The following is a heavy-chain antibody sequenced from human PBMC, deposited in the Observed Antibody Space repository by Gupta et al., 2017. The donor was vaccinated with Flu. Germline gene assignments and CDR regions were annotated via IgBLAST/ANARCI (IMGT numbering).Heavy chain of an antibody. D-gene: IGHD2-15*01. V-gene: IGHV4-34*01. CDR3: ARGRINCSGGSCYPRAEYFQH. J-gene: IGHJ1*01. CDR2: INHSGST. CDR1: GGSFSGYY. Sequence: QVQLQQWGAGLLKPSETLSLTCAVYGGSFSGYYWSWIRQPPGKGLEWIGEINHSGSTNYNPSLKSRVTISVDTSKNQFSLKLSSVTAADTAVYYCARGRINCSGGSCYPRAEYFQHWGQGTLVTVSS.